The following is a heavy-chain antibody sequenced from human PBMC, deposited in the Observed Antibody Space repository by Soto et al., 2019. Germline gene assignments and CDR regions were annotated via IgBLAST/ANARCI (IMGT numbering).Heavy chain of an antibody. Sequence: QVQLQESGPGLVKPSETLSLTCRVSGGSVSSGGYSWGWIRQPPGKGLEWIGCIYYSGSTDYNPSLKSRVTMSLDKSKNQFSLKLNSVTAADTAVYFCARAGSYRYFDYWGQGTLVTVSS. J-gene: IGHJ4*02. CDR1: GGSVSSGGYS. D-gene: IGHD3-10*01. CDR3: ARAGSYRYFDY. V-gene: IGHV4-61*08. CDR2: IYYSGST.